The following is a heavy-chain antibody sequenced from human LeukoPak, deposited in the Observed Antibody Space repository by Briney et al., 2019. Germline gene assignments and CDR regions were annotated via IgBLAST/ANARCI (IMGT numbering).Heavy chain of an antibody. J-gene: IGHJ6*02. V-gene: IGHV4-59*08. Sequence: KPSETLSLTCTVSGGSIRSYYWIWIRRPPGKGLEGIGYIYYSGSTNYNPSLKSRVTISVDTSKNHFSLKLSSVSAADTAVSYCARHGSGSYYGHYYYYGMDVWGQGTTVTVSS. CDR2: IYYSGST. CDR3: ARHGSGSYYGHYYYYGMDV. D-gene: IGHD3-10*01. CDR1: GGSIRSYY.